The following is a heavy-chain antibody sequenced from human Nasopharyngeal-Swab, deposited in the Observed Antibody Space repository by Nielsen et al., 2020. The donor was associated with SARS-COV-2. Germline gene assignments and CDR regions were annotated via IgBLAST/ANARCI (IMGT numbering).Heavy chain of an antibody. Sequence: GESLKISCAASGFTFSSFGMHWVRQAPGKGLEWVAFIAHDASNEYYGDSVKGRFSISRDSSKNTLYLQMDSLRGEDTAVYYCARWNEEGARGYKGMDVWGQGTLVTVSS. CDR2: IAHDASNE. CDR1: GFTFSSFG. V-gene: IGHV3-30*03. CDR3: ARWNEEGARGYKGMDV. J-gene: IGHJ4*02. D-gene: IGHD5-24*01.